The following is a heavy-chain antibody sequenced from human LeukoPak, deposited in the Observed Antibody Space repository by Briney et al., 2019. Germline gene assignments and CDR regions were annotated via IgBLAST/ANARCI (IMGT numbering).Heavy chain of an antibody. D-gene: IGHD1-1*01. V-gene: IGHV4-59*01. J-gene: IGHJ4*02. Sequence: SETLSLTCAVSGGSISNYYWSWIRQPPGKGLEWIGNIYYTGNTNYNPSLKSRVTVSLDTSRNQLSLRLNSVTPADSAVYYCARSDRTSTGMTPLDYWGQGTLVTVSS. CDR1: GGSISNYY. CDR3: ARSDRTSTGMTPLDY. CDR2: IYYTGNT.